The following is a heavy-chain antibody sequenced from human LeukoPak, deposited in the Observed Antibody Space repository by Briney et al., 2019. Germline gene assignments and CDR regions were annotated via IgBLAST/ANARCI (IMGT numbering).Heavy chain of an antibody. Sequence: GGSLRLSCAASGFTFSRYSMNWVRQAPGKGLEWVSSITISSTYLFYADSVKGRFTISRDNAKNSLYLQMNGLRAEDTAVYYCARDLEQQLFDLWGQGTLVTVSS. CDR1: GFTFSRYS. CDR2: ITISSTYL. V-gene: IGHV3-21*01. CDR3: ARDLEQQLFDL. D-gene: IGHD6-13*01. J-gene: IGHJ5*02.